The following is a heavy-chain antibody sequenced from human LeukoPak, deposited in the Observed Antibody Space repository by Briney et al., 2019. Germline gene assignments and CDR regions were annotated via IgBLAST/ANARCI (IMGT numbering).Heavy chain of an antibody. CDR3: AREDDYGDNRRLDY. V-gene: IGHV3-11*01. J-gene: IGHJ4*02. CDR2: ISSSGSTI. D-gene: IGHD4-17*01. Sequence: GGSLRLSCAASVFTFSDYYMSWIRPAPGKGLEWVSYISSSGSTIYYADSGKGRFTISRDNAKNSLYLQMNSLRAEDTAVYYCAREDDYGDNRRLDYWGQGTLVTVSS. CDR1: VFTFSDYY.